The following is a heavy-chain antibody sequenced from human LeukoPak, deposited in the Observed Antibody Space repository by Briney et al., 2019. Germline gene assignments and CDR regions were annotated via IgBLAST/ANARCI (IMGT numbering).Heavy chain of an antibody. Sequence: SETLSLTCTVSGGSISSYYWSWIRQPPGKGLEWIGYIYYTGSTNYNPSLKSRVTISVDTSKNQFSLKLSSVTAADTAVYYCTRGSIAYYYMDVWGKGTTVTISS. CDR1: GGSISSYY. CDR2: IYYTGST. J-gene: IGHJ6*03. CDR3: TRGSIAYYYMDV. V-gene: IGHV4-59*01. D-gene: IGHD3-22*01.